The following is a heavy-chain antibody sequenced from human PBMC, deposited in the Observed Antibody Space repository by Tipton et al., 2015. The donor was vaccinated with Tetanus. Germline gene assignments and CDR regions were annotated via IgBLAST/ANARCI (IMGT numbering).Heavy chain of an antibody. CDR2: IYYSGST. CDR1: GGSISSYY. CDR3: ARSGVWFGVKGLDY. V-gene: IGHV4-59*08. D-gene: IGHD3-10*01. Sequence: VKPSETLSLTCTVSGGSISSYYWSWIRQPPGKGLEWIGYIYYSGSTNYNPSLKSRVTISVDTSKNQFSLKLSSVTAADTAVYYCARSGVWFGVKGLDYWGQGTLVTVSS. J-gene: IGHJ4*02.